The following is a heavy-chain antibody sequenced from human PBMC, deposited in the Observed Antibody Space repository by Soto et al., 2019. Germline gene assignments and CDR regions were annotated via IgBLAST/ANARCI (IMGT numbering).Heavy chain of an antibody. CDR1: GGTFSSYA. J-gene: IGHJ6*02. Sequence: QVQLVQSGAEVKKPGSSVKVSCKASGGTFSSYAISWVRQAPGQGLEWMGGIIPIFGTANYAPKFQGRVTITADESTSTAYMGLSSLRYEDTAVYYCARNSSGWPGWGWSYYYYYGMDVWGQGTTVTVSS. CDR3: ARNSSGWPGWGWSYYYYYGMDV. D-gene: IGHD6-19*01. CDR2: IIPIFGTA. V-gene: IGHV1-69*01.